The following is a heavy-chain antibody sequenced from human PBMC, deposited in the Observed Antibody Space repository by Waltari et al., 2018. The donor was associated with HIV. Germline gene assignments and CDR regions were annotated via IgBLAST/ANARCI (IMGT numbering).Heavy chain of an antibody. J-gene: IGHJ4*02. CDR3: ASSVGATHFDY. D-gene: IGHD1-26*01. Sequence: EVQLVESGGGLVQPGGSLRPSCEALDCTVCRNYIRRVRQAPGKGLEWVSVIYSGGSTYYADSVKGRFTISRDNSKNTLYLLLNSLRAEDTAVYYCASSVGATHFDYWGQGTLVTVSS. V-gene: IGHV3-66*02. CDR1: DCTVCRNY. CDR2: IYSGGST.